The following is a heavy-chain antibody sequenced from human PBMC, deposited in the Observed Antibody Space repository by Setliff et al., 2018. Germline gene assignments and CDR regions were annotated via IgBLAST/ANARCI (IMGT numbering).Heavy chain of an antibody. D-gene: IGHD3-10*01. Sequence: ASVKVSCKASGYTFTGYYMHWVRQAPGQGLEWMGWINPNSGGTDYAQKFQGWVTMTRDTSTSTAYMELRSLRSDDTAVYYCASAYYYGSGRTYGMDVWGQGTTVTVSS. CDR1: GYTFTGYY. V-gene: IGHV1-2*04. CDR2: INPNSGGT. J-gene: IGHJ6*02. CDR3: ASAYYYGSGRTYGMDV.